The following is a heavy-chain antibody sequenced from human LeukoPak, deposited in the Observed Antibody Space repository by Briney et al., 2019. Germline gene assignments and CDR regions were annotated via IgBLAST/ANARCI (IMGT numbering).Heavy chain of an antibody. CDR2: IYYSGST. Sequence: PSETLSLTCTVSGGSISRYYWSWIRQPPGKGPEWIGYIYYSGSTNYNPSLKSRVTISVDTSNNQFSLKLSSVTAADTAGYYCARGPVGGTTYNDGDAFDIWGQGTMVTVSS. V-gene: IGHV4-59*01. D-gene: IGHD1-7*01. CDR3: ARGPVGGTTYNDGDAFDI. J-gene: IGHJ3*02. CDR1: GGSISRYY.